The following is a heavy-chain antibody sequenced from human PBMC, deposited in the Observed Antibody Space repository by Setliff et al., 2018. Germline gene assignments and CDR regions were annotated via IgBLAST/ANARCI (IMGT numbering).Heavy chain of an antibody. D-gene: IGHD3-22*01. CDR3: ARDGSWGYYDSSGSGFDY. J-gene: IGHJ4*02. CDR1: GGTFSSYA. Sequence: ASVKVSCKASGGTFSSYAISWVRQAPGQGLEWMGGIIPIFGTANYAQKFEGRVTITTDKSTSTAYVELRSLRSEDTAVYYCARDGSWGYYDSSGSGFDYWGQGTLVTVCS. CDR2: IIPIFGTA. V-gene: IGHV1-69*05.